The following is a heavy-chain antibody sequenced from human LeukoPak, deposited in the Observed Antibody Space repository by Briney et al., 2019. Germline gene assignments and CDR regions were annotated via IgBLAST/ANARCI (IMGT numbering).Heavy chain of an antibody. Sequence: PGRSLRLSCVASGFTFSNYSMHWVRQAPGKGLEYVAVISSDGGTTYYVDSVKGRFTISRDNSKNTLYLQMGSLRVEDMAVYYCARGRAYSRGWFDFWGQGTLVTVSS. V-gene: IGHV3-64*02. CDR3: ARGRAYSRGWFDF. J-gene: IGHJ5*01. CDR1: GFTFSNYS. D-gene: IGHD5-18*01. CDR2: ISSDGGTT.